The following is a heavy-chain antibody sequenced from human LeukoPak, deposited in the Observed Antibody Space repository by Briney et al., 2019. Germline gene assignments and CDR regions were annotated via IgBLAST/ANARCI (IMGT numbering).Heavy chain of an antibody. CDR2: ISSNGCGT. CDR1: GFTFSSYA. V-gene: IGHV3-64*01. J-gene: IGHJ2*01. D-gene: IGHD3-16*01. CDR3: ARGLGRAWPACFDL. Sequence: LSGGSLRLSCAASGFTFSSYAMRWVRQAPGKGLESVSFISSNGCGTYYANSVKGRFTISRDNSKNTLYLQMGSLRAEDMAVYYCARGLGRAWPACFDLWGRGTLATVSS.